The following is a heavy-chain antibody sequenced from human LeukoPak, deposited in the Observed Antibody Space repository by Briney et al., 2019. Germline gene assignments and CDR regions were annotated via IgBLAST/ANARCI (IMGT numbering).Heavy chain of an antibody. D-gene: IGHD2-2*01. V-gene: IGHV3-48*04. CDR3: ARDLVYCSSTSCSAGDY. CDR2: ISSSSSTI. CDR1: GFTFSSYS. J-gene: IGHJ4*02. Sequence: GGSLRLSCAASGFTFSSYSMNWVRQAPGKGLEWVSYISSSSSTIYYADSVKGRFTISRDNAKNSLYLQMNSLRAEDTAVYYCARDLVYCSSTSCSAGDYWGQGTLVTVSS.